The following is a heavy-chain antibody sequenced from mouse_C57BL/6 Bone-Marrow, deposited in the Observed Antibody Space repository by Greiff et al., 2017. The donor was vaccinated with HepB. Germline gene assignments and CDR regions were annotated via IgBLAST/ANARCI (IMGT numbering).Heavy chain of an antibody. J-gene: IGHJ2*01. CDR2: IYPGDGDT. CDR3: ARASEY. Sequence: LVKPGASVKISCKASGYAFSSSWMNWVKQRPGKGLEWIGRIYPGDGDTNYNGKFKGKATLTADKSSSTAYMQLSSLTSEDSAVYFCARASEYWGQGTTLTVSS. V-gene: IGHV1-82*01. CDR1: GYAFSSSW. D-gene: IGHD3-2*02.